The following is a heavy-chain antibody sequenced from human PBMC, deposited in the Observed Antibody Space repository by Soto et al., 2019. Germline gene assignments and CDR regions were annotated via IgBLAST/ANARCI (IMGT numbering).Heavy chain of an antibody. CDR3: ARDRIATTGTRFVLGMDV. Sequence: QVQLVQSGAEVKKPGSSVKVSCKASGGTFSSYALSWVRQAPGQGLEWMGGIIPIFGSANYAQKFQGRVTITADESTRIASMELSSLRSEDTAVYYCARDRIATTGTRFVLGMDVWGQGTTVTVSS. CDR2: IIPIFGSA. D-gene: IGHD6-13*01. J-gene: IGHJ6*02. CDR1: GGTFSSYA. V-gene: IGHV1-69*01.